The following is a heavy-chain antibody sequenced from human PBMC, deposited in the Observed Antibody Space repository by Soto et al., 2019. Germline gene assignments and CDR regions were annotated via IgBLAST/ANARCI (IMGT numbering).Heavy chain of an antibody. J-gene: IGHJ4*02. CDR2: ISGSGSYK. CDR3: ARSFSGYFDY. D-gene: IGHD3-22*01. V-gene: IGHV3-11*06. Sequence: GGSLRLSCAASGFTFSDYYMCWLRQAPGRGLDWISYISGSGSYKNYTESLRGRFTISRDNAKNSLFLQMNSLRVEDTAVYYCARSFSGYFDYWGQGILVTVSS. CDR1: GFTFSDYY.